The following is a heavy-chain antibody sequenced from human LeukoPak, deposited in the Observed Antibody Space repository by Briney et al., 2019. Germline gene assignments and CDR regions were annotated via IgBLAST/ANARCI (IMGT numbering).Heavy chain of an antibody. CDR2: ISSSSSYI. D-gene: IGHD4-11*01. V-gene: IGHV3-21*01. CDR1: GFTFSSYS. CDR3: ARDLTTRDAFGI. Sequence: PGGSLRLSCAASGFTFSSYSMNWVRQAPGKGLEWVSSISSSSSYIYYADSVKGRFTISRDNAKNSLYLQMNSLRAEDTAVYYCARDLTTRDAFGIWGQGTMVTVSS. J-gene: IGHJ3*02.